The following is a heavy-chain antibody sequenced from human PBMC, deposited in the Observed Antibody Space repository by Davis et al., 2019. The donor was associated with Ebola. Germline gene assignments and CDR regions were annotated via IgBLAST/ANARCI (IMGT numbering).Heavy chain of an antibody. CDR1: GFTFTTFY. Sequence: GESLKISCAVSGFTFTTFYMHWVRQAPGKGLVWVSRINSDGSSTSYADFVKGRITISRDNSNNLLYLQMNSLRAEDTAVYYCAIPDCSGANCYSVYIKNWGQGTLVTVSS. CDR3: AIPDCSGANCYSVYIKN. J-gene: IGHJ4*02. V-gene: IGHV3-74*01. CDR2: INSDGSST. D-gene: IGHD2-15*01.